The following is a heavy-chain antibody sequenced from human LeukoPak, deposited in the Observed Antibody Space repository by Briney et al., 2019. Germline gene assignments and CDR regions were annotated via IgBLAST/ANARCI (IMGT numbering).Heavy chain of an antibody. V-gene: IGHV3-23*01. Sequence: GGSLRLSCAASGFTFSTYAVNWVRQAPGKGLEWVSAISGSGGSTYYADSVKGRFTISRDNSKNTLYLQMNSLRAEDTAVYYCAKDVTPVYDFWSGYSPYYFDYWGQGTLVTVSS. J-gene: IGHJ4*02. CDR3: AKDVTPVYDFWSGYSPYYFDY. CDR1: GFTFSTYA. CDR2: ISGSGGST. D-gene: IGHD3-3*01.